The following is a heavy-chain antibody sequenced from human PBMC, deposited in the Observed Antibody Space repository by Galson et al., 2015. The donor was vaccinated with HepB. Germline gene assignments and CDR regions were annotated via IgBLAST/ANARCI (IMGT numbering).Heavy chain of an antibody. J-gene: IGHJ4*02. Sequence: SLRLSCAASGFTFSSYAMSWVRQAPGKGLEWVSTISGSGGSTYYADSVKGRFTISRDNSKNTLYLQMNSLRAEDTAVYYCARGKWELIKYYFDYWGQGTLVTVSS. CDR3: ARGKWELIKYYFDY. CDR1: GFTFSSYA. D-gene: IGHD1-26*01. CDR2: ISGSGGST. V-gene: IGHV3-23*01.